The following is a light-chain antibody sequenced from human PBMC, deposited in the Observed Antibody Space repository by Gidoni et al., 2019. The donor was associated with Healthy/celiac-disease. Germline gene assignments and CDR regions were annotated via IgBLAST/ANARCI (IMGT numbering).Light chain of an antibody. CDR1: QSISSY. V-gene: IGKV1-39*01. Sequence: DIQMTQSPSSLSASVGDRVTITCRASQSISSYLNWYQQKQGKAPKLLIYAASSLQSGVPSRFSGSGSGTDFTLTISSLQPEDFATYYCQQSYSTPRITFXPXTKVDIK. CDR3: QQSYSTPRIT. J-gene: IGKJ3*01. CDR2: AAS.